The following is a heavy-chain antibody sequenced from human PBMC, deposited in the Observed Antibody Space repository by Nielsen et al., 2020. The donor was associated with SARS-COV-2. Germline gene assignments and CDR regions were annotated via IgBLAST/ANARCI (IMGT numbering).Heavy chain of an antibody. CDR1: GFTFSSYA. J-gene: IGHJ4*02. CDR3: AKDIEVITIFGVVITSYSLDY. Sequence: GGSLRLSCAASGFTFSSYAMSWVRQAPGKGLEWVSAISGSGGSTYYADSVKGRFTISRDNSKNTLYLQMNSLRAEDTAVYYCAKDIEVITIFGVVITSYSLDYWGQGTLVTVSS. CDR2: ISGSGGST. V-gene: IGHV3-23*01. D-gene: IGHD3-3*01.